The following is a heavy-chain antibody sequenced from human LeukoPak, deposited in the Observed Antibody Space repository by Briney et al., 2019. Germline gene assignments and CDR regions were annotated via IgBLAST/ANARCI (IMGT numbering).Heavy chain of an antibody. CDR3: AKDQGIQLWLKYFQH. CDR2: ITSSSSYT. J-gene: IGHJ1*01. V-gene: IGHV3-11*05. CDR1: GFTFSGYY. D-gene: IGHD5-18*01. Sequence: GGSLRLSCAASGFTFSGYYMSWIRQPPGQGLEWVSYITSSSSYTNYADSVKGRFTISRDNSKSTLYLQMNSLRAEDTAVYYCAKDQGIQLWLKYFQHWGQGTLVTVSS.